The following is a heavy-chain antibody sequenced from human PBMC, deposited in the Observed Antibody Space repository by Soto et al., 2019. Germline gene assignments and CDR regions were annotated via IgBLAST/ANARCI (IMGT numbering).Heavy chain of an antibody. CDR3: ARGNHRWLQLWYFDL. D-gene: IGHD5-12*01. J-gene: IGHJ2*01. CDR2: IIPIFGTV. CDR1: GGTFSNYP. Sequence: QVQLVQSGAEVKKPGSSVKVSCKASGGTFSNYPISWVRQAPGQGLEWMGGIIPIFGTVNYAQKFQGRVTXTXDXSPXTADMELSSLRSEDTAVYYCARGNHRWLQLWYFDLWGRGTLVTVSS. V-gene: IGHV1-69*05.